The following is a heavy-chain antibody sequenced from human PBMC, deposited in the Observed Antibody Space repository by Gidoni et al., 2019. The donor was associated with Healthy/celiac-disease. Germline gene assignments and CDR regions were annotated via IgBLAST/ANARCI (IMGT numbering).Heavy chain of an antibody. CDR3: AKDLGGSGSDY. V-gene: IGHV3-30*18. Sequence: QVQLVESGGGVVQPGRSLRLSCAAPGFTFSSYGMHWVRQAPGKGLGWVAVISYDGSNKYYAGSVKGRFTISRDNSKNTLYLQMNSLRAEDTAVYYCAKDLGGSGSDYWGQGTLVTVSS. J-gene: IGHJ4*02. D-gene: IGHD3-3*01. CDR2: ISYDGSNK. CDR1: GFTFSSYG.